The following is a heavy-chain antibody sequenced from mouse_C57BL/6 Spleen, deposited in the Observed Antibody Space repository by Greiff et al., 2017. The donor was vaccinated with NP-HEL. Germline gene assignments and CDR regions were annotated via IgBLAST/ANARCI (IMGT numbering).Heavy chain of an antibody. Sequence: QVQLQQSGPELVKPGASVKISCKASGYAFSSSWMNWVKQRPGKGLEWIGRIYPGDGDTNYNGKFKGKATLTADKSSSTAYMQLSSLTSEDSAVYFCARWNWEGLDYWGQGTTLTVSS. CDR2: IYPGDGDT. D-gene: IGHD4-1*01. V-gene: IGHV1-82*01. CDR1: GYAFSSSW. J-gene: IGHJ2*01. CDR3: ARWNWEGLDY.